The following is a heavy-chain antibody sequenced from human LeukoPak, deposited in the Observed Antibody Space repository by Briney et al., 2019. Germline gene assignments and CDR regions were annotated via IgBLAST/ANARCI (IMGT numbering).Heavy chain of an antibody. J-gene: IGHJ3*02. V-gene: IGHV1-2*06. CDR1: GYTFTGYY. D-gene: IGHD6-13*01. Sequence: ASVKVSCKASGYTFTGYYMHWVRQAPGQGLEWMGRINPNSGGTNYAQKFQGRVTMTRDTSISTAYMELSRLRSDDTAVYYCARVMGSSSASDAFDIWGQGTMVTVSS. CDR3: ARVMGSSSASDAFDI. CDR2: INPNSGGT.